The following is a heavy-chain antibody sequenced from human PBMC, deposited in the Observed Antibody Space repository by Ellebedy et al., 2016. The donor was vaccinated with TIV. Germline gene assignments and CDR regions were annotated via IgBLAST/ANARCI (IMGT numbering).Heavy chain of an antibody. CDR3: AKDCGSGNLNYFDY. V-gene: IGHV3-23*01. J-gene: IGHJ4*02. CDR2: ISGSGGST. CDR1: GFTFSSYA. Sequence: GGSLRLSXAASGFTFSSYAMSWVRQAPGKGLEWVSAISGSGGSTYYADSVKGRFTISRDNSKNTLYLQMNSLRAEDTAVYYCAKDCGSGNLNYFDYWGQGTLVTVSS. D-gene: IGHD3-10*01.